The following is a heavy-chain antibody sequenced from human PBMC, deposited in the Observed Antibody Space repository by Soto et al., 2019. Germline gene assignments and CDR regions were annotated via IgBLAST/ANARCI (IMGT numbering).Heavy chain of an antibody. CDR3: AKGGAIFYGYCSSTSCYTGGLTMFDP. CDR2: ISWNSGGST. Sequence: EVQLVESGGGLVQPGRSLRLSCAASGFTFDDYAMHWVRQAPGKGLEWVSGISWNSGGSTYYADSVKGRFTISRDNSKNTLYLQMNSLRAEDTAVYYCAKGGAIFYGYCSSTSCYTGGLTMFDPWGQGTLVTVSS. V-gene: IGHV3-23*04. D-gene: IGHD2-2*02. J-gene: IGHJ5*02. CDR1: GFTFDDYA.